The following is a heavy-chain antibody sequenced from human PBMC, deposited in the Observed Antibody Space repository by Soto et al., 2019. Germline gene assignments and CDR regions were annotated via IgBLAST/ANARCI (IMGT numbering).Heavy chain of an antibody. V-gene: IGHV4-34*01. CDR1: GGSFSGYY. CDR3: ARDIAAGGNHY. Sequence: PSETLSLTCAVYGGSFSGYYWSWIRQPPGKGLEWIGEINHSGSTNYNPSLKSRVTISVDTSKNQFSLKLSSVTAADTAVYYCARDIAAGGNHYWGPGPLVTGSS. J-gene: IGHJ4*02. D-gene: IGHD6-13*01. CDR2: INHSGST.